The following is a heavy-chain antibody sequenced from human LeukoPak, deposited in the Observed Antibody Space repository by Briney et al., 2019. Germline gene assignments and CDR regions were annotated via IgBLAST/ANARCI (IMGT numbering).Heavy chain of an antibody. CDR1: GYTFTSYY. V-gene: IGHV1-46*01. D-gene: IGHD3/OR15-3a*01. CDR3: ARDRSIFGLGY. J-gene: IGHJ4*02. Sequence: ASVTVSCTASGYTFTSYYMHWVRQAPGQGLEWMGIINPSGGSTSYAQKFQGRVTMTRDTSTSTVYMELSSLRSEDTAVYYCARDRSIFGLGYWGQGTLVTVSS. CDR2: INPSGGST.